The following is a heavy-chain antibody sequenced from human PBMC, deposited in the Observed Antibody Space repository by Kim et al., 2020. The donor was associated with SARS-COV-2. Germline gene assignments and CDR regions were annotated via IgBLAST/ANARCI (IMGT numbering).Heavy chain of an antibody. CDR1: GYSFTSYW. CDR3: ATAAYYDILTGYSPVDY. J-gene: IGHJ4*02. CDR2: IDPSDSYT. V-gene: IGHV5-10-1*01. D-gene: IGHD3-9*01. Sequence: GESLKISCKGSGYSFTSYWISWVRQMPGKGLEWMGRIDPSDSYTNYSPSFQGHVTISADKSISTAYLQWSSLKASDTAMYYCATAAYYDILTGYSPVDYLGQGTLVTVSS.